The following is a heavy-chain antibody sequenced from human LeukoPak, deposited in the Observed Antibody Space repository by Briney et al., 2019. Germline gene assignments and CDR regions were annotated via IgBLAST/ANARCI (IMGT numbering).Heavy chain of an antibody. D-gene: IGHD3-10*01. Sequence: ASVKVSCKASGYTFTSYDINWVRQAPGQGLEWMGWINPHSGGTNYAQKFQGRVTVTRDTSISTAYMELSRLRSDDTAVYYCARALPNMFRGVIDDYWGQGTLVTVSS. CDR2: INPHSGGT. CDR3: ARALPNMFRGVIDDY. CDR1: GYTFTSYD. V-gene: IGHV1-2*02. J-gene: IGHJ4*02.